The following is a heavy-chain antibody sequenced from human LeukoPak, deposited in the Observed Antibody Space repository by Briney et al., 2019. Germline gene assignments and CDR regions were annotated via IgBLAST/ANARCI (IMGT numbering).Heavy chain of an antibody. CDR1: GFTFSSYA. D-gene: IGHD5-24*01. CDR3: ARGPGMATKEAFDI. V-gene: IGHV3-30-3*01. J-gene: IGHJ3*02. Sequence: PGGSLRLSCAASGFTFSSYAMHWVRQAPGKGLEWVAVISYDGSNKYYADSVKGRFTISRDNSKNTLYLQMNSLRAEDTAVYYCARGPGMATKEAFDIWGQGTMVTVSS. CDR2: ISYDGSNK.